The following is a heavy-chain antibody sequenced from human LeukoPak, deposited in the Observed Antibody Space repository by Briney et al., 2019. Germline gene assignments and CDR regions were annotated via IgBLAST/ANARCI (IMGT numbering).Heavy chain of an antibody. CDR1: GGSFSGYY. CDR2: INHSGST. D-gene: IGHD1-26*01. J-gene: IGHJ4*02. CDR3: ARGLGVVGALNY. V-gene: IGHV4-34*01. Sequence: ETLSLTCAVYGGSFSGYYWSWIRQPPGKGLEWIGEINHSGSTNYNPSLKSRVTISVDTSKNQLSLKLSSVTAADTAVYYCARGLGVVGALNYWGQGTLVTVSS.